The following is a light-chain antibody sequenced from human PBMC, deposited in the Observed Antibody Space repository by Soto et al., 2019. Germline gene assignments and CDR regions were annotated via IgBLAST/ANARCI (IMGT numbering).Light chain of an antibody. CDR3: QKYNSAPLT. CDR1: LPISNY. CDR2: AES. J-gene: IGKJ4*01. V-gene: IGKV1-27*01. Sequence: DLQMTQSPSSLSSSLGDRVTITCRASLPISNYLAWYQQKPGKIPNILIYAESTLQAGVPYRFSGSGSGTDLNLTISRLQPEDVAAYYCQKYNSAPLTCGGGTKVDIK.